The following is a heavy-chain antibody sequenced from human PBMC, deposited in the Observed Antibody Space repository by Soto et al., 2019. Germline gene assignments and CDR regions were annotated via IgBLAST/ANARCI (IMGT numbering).Heavy chain of an antibody. CDR2: IYYSGST. D-gene: IGHD1-26*01. CDR3: ARYSGSPDAFDI. CDR1: GGSISSYY. V-gene: IGHV4-59*01. Sequence: SETLSLTCTVSGGSISSYYWSWIRQPPGKGLEWIGYIYYSGSTNYNPSLKSRVTISVDTSKNQFSLKLSSVTAADTVVYYCARYSGSPDAFDIWGQGTMVTVSS. J-gene: IGHJ3*02.